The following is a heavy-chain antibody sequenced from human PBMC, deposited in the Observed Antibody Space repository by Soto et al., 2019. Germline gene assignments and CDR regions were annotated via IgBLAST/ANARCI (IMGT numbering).Heavy chain of an antibody. D-gene: IGHD1-1*01. V-gene: IGHV4-31*03. CDR2: IYYSGST. CDR1: GGSISSGGYY. J-gene: IGHJ6*02. Sequence: QVQLQESGPGLVKPSQTLSLTCTVSGGSISSGGYYWSWIRQHPGKGLEWIGYIYYSGSTYYNPSLKSRVTISVDTSKNQFSLKLSSVTAADTAVYYCAVNWNDFNCYYGMDVWGQGTTVTVSS. CDR3: AVNWNDFNCYYGMDV.